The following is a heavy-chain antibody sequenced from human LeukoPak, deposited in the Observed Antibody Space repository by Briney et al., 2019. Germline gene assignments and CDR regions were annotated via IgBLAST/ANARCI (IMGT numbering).Heavy chain of an antibody. Sequence: PGGSLRLSCAVSGFTFSSYGMHWVRQAPGKGLEWVAVISYDGSNKYYVDSVKGRFTISRDNSKNTLYLQMNSLRAEDTAVYYCARDDTVTTTLNHLFDYWGQGTLVTVSS. CDR1: GFTFSSYG. J-gene: IGHJ4*02. V-gene: IGHV3-30*03. CDR2: ISYDGSNK. D-gene: IGHD4-17*01. CDR3: ARDDTVTTTLNHLFDY.